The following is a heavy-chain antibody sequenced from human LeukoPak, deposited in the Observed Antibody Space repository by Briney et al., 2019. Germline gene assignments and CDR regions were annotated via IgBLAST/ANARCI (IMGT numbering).Heavy chain of an antibody. J-gene: IGHJ6*02. CDR1: GFTFSSYS. Sequence: GGSLRLSCAASGFTFSSYSMHWVRQAPGKGLEWVAVISYDGSNKYYADSVKGRFTISRDNSKNTLYLQMNSLRAEDTAVYYCANGDCSGGSCSTRGDYYYGMDVWGQGTTVTAPS. CDR2: ISYDGSNK. D-gene: IGHD2-15*01. CDR3: ANGDCSGGSCSTRGDYYYGMDV. V-gene: IGHV3-30*18.